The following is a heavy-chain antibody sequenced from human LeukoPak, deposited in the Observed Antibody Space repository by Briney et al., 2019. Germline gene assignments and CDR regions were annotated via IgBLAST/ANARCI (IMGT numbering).Heavy chain of an antibody. CDR2: IYGNDDK. J-gene: IGHJ4*02. CDR1: GFSLTTGGVA. CDR3: AHRRMSTFDY. V-gene: IGHV2-5*01. D-gene: IGHD4/OR15-4a*01. Sequence: SGPKLVKPTQTPTLTCTFSGFSLTTGGVAVAWIRQPPGKALEWLAVIYGNDDKRYSPSLMSRLSITKDTSKNQVVLTMTNMDPADTATYFCAHRRMSTFDYWGQGTLVTVSS.